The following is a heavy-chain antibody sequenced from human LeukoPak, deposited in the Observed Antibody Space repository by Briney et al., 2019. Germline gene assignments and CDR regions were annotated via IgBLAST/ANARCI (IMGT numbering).Heavy chain of an antibody. CDR3: AKGPYTNFFDS. CDR1: GASISTSY. Sequence: SETLSLTCSVSGASISTSYWSWIRQPAGKGLEWIGRIYISGRTNYNPSLESRVTLSLDTSKNQFSLKLRSVTAADTAVYFCAKGPYTNFFDSWGHGTLVTVSS. V-gene: IGHV4-4*07. D-gene: IGHD4-11*01. J-gene: IGHJ4*01. CDR2: IYISGRT.